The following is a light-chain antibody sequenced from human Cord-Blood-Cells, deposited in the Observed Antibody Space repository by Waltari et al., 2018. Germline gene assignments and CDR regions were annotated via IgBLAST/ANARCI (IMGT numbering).Light chain of an antibody. Sequence: DSVMTLSPDSLAGYPGETTTTHRKPSLRVLYSSNNNNYLAWYQQKPGQPPKLLIYWASTRGSGVPDRFSGSGSGTDFTLTISSLQAEDVAVYYCQQYYSTPLTFGGGTKVEIK. CDR1: LRVLYSSNNNNY. J-gene: IGKJ4*01. CDR2: WAS. CDR3: QQYYSTPLT. V-gene: IGKV4-1*01.